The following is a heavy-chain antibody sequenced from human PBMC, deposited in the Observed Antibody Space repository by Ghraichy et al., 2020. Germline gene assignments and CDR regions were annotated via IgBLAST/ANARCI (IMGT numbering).Heavy chain of an antibody. CDR2: IYYSGST. V-gene: IGHV4-39*01. CDR1: GGSISSSSYY. D-gene: IGHD3-3*01. Sequence: SQTLSLTCTVSGGSISSSSYYWGWIRQPPGKGLEWIGSIYYSGSTYYNPSLKSRVTISVDTSKNQFSLKLSSVTAADTAVYYCARHVKYYDFWSGYYRLPYFDYWGQGTLVTVSS. CDR3: ARHVKYYDFWSGYYRLPYFDY. J-gene: IGHJ4*02.